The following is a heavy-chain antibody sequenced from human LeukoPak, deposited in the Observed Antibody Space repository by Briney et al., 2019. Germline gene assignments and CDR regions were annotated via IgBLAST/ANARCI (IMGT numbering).Heavy chain of an antibody. J-gene: IGHJ4*02. D-gene: IGHD2-2*01. Sequence: GGSLRLSCAASGFTFSGYWMHWVRQVPGKGLVWVSRINSDGSSTNYADSVRGRFTTSRDNTKNTLYLQMNSLRAEDTAVYYCWVPATAGEADYWSQGTLVTVSS. CDR3: WVPATAGEADY. CDR1: GFTFSGYW. CDR2: INSDGSST. V-gene: IGHV3-74*01.